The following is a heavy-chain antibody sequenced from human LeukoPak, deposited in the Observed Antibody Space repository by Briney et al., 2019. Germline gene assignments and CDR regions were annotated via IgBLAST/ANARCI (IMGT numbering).Heavy chain of an antibody. D-gene: IGHD1-14*01. V-gene: IGHV4-30-4*08. CDR3: ARDHNRNWCGP. J-gene: IGHJ5*02. Sequence: SETLSLTCTVSGGSISSGDYYWSWIRQPPGKGVEWIGYIYYSGGTYYNPSLKSRVTISVDTSKNQFSLKLSSVTSADTAVYYCARDHNRNWCGPWGHGTLVTVSS. CDR2: IYYSGGT. CDR1: GGSISSGDYY.